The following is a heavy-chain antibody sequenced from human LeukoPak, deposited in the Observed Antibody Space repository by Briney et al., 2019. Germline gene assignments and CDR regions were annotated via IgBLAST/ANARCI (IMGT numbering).Heavy chain of an antibody. D-gene: IGHD3-22*01. V-gene: IGHV4-34*12. CDR3: ATLGGLYYDSPGYPDFDH. CDR2: IIQSGST. Sequence: SETLSLTCSVSGGSLCPYYWSWIRQPPGGGLEGLGEIIQSGSTNYNPSLKSRVTISVEKFKNQFSLEVTSVTAADTAIYYCATLGGLYYDSPGYPDFDHWGQGTLVTVSS. J-gene: IGHJ4*02. CDR1: GGSLCPYY.